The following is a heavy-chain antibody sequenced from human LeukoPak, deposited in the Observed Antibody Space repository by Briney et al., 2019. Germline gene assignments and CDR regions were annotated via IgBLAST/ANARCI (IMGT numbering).Heavy chain of an antibody. CDR2: INPSGGST. D-gene: IGHD3-22*01. Sequence: ASVKVSCKASGYTFTSYYIHWVRQAPGQGLEWMGLINPSGGSTNYAQKFQGRVTMTRDTSISTAYMELSRLRSDDTAVYYCARDGITMIVGIDYWGQGTLVTVSS. J-gene: IGHJ4*02. V-gene: IGHV1-46*01. CDR3: ARDGITMIVGIDY. CDR1: GYTFTSYY.